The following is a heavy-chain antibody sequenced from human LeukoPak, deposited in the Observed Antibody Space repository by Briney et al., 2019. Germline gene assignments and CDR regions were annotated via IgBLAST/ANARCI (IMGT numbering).Heavy chain of an antibody. CDR3: ARGGCSGGSCYSHYYGMDV. Sequence: ASVKVSCKASGGTLSSYAISWVRQAPGQGLEWMGRIIPILGIANYAQKFQGRVTITADKSTSTAYMELSSLRSEDTAVYYCARGGCSGGSCYSHYYGMDVWGQGTTVTVSS. D-gene: IGHD2-15*01. J-gene: IGHJ6*02. V-gene: IGHV1-69*04. CDR2: IIPILGIA. CDR1: GGTLSSYA.